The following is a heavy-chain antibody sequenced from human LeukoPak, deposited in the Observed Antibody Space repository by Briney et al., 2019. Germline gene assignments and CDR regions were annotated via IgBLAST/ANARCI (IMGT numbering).Heavy chain of an antibody. CDR2: ISAYNGNT. CDR3: ATGFLDIGSWYYFDY. V-gene: IGHV1-18*01. Sequence: ASVKVSCKASGYTFTSYGISWVRQAPGQGLEWMGWISAYNGNTNYAQKLQGRVTMTTDTSTSTAYMELRSLRSDDTAVYYCATGFLDIGSWYYFDYWGQGTLVTVSS. CDR1: GYTFTSYG. J-gene: IGHJ4*02. D-gene: IGHD6-13*01.